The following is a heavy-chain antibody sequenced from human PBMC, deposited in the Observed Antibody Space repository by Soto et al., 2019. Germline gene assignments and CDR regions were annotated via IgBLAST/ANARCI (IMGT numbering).Heavy chain of an antibody. J-gene: IGHJ4*02. D-gene: IGHD3-3*01. CDR3: ARAQRDFWSGYHYFDY. Sequence: PSETLSLTCTVSGGSISSYYWSWIRQPPGKGLEWIGYIYYSGSTNYNPSLKSRVTISVDTSKNQFSLKLSSVTAADTAVYYCARAQRDFWSGYHYFDYWGQGTLVTVSS. CDR2: IYYSGST. CDR1: GGSISSYY. V-gene: IGHV4-59*01.